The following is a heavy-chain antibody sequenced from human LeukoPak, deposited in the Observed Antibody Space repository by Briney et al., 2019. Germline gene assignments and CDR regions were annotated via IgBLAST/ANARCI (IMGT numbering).Heavy chain of an antibody. V-gene: IGHV3-23*01. CDR1: GFTFSSYA. D-gene: IGHD3-22*01. Sequence: GGSLRLSCAASGFTFSSYAMSWVRQAPGKGLEWVSAISGSGGSTYYADSVKGRFTISRDNSKNTLYLQMNSLRAEDTAVYYCARAYYYDSSGPYYFDYWGQGTLVTVSS. CDR3: ARAYYYDSSGPYYFDY. CDR2: ISGSGGST. J-gene: IGHJ4*02.